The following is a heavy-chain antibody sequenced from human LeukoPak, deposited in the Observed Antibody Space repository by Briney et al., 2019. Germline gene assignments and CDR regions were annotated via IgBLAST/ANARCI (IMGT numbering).Heavy chain of an antibody. J-gene: IGHJ4*02. CDR3: ARDVGDIAALDY. V-gene: IGHV3-21*01. D-gene: IGHD6-6*01. Sequence: GGSLRLSCAASGFTFSSYSMNWVRQAPGKGLEWVSSISSSSSYIYYADSVKGRFTISRDNAKNSLYLQMNSLRAEDTAVYYCARDVGDIAALDYWGQGTLVTVSS. CDR1: GFTFSSYS. CDR2: ISSSSSYI.